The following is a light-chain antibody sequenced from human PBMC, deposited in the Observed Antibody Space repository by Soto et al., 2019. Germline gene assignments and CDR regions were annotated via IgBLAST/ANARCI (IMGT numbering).Light chain of an antibody. CDR2: WAS. CDR1: QSVLYSSNNKNY. Sequence: DIVMTPSPDSLAVSLGERATINCKSSQSVLYSSNNKNYLAWYQQKPGQPPKLLIYWASTRESGVPDRFSGSGSGTDFTLTISSLQAEDVAVYYCQQYYSTPRTFGQGTKVDSK. CDR3: QQYYSTPRT. V-gene: IGKV4-1*01. J-gene: IGKJ1*01.